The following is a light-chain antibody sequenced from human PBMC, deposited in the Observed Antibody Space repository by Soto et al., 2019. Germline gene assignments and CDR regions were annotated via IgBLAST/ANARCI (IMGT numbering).Light chain of an antibody. V-gene: IGKV3-11*01. J-gene: IGKJ5*01. CDR1: ESVGRY. CDR2: DAS. Sequence: EVVLTQSPATLSLSPGERATLSCRASESVGRYLAWYRQIPGQAPRLLIYDASNRATGVPERFSGGGSGTDFTLTISSLEPEDFALYYCQQRSNLPPTFGQGTRVEIK. CDR3: QQRSNLPPT.